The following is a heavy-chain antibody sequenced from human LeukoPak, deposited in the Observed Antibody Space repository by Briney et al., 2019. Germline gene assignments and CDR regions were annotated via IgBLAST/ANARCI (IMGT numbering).Heavy chain of an antibody. CDR3: ARERTPPHGGYDSSGYYYFDY. Sequence: GGSLRLSCEASGFSFSTVPMSWVRQVPGKGLECVSYIIASGDSAYYADSVRGRFTISRDNAKNSLYLQMNSLRAEDTAVYYCARERTPPHGGYDSSGYYYFDYWGQGTLVTVSS. J-gene: IGHJ4*02. D-gene: IGHD3-22*01. CDR1: GFSFSTVP. CDR2: IIASGDSA. V-gene: IGHV3-23*01.